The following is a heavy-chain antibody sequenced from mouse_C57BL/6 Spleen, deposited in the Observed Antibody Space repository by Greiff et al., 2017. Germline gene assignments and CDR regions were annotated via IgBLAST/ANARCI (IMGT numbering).Heavy chain of an antibody. Sequence: VHVKQSGAELVRPGASVKLSCTASGFNIKDDYMHWVKQRPEQGLEWIGWIDPENGDTEYASKFQGKATITADTSSNTAYLQLSSLTSEDTAVYYCTTSVLRKGYFDVWGTGTTVTVSS. V-gene: IGHV14-4*01. CDR1: GFNIKDDY. D-gene: IGHD1-1*01. CDR3: TTSVLRKGYFDV. CDR2: IDPENGDT. J-gene: IGHJ1*03.